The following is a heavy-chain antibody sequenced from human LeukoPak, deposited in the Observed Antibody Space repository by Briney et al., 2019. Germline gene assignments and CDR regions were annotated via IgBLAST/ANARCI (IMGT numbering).Heavy chain of an antibody. CDR1: GGSISSGGYY. D-gene: IGHD3-22*01. CDR2: IYYSGST. Sequence: SQTLSLTCTVSGGSISSGGYYWSWIRQHPGKGLEWIGYIYYSGSTYYNPSLKSRVTISVDTSKNQFSLKLSSVTAADTAVYYCARSGYFYYGMGVWGQGTTVTVSS. V-gene: IGHV4-31*03. CDR3: ARSGYFYYGMGV. J-gene: IGHJ6*02.